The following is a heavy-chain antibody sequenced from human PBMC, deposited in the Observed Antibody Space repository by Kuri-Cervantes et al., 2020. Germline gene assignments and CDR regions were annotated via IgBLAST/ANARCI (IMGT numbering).Heavy chain of an antibody. CDR1: GGSISSSNW. Sequence: SETLSLTCTVSGGSISSSNWWSWVRQPPGKGLEWIGEIYHSGSTNYNPSLKSRVTISVDKSKNQFSLKLSSVTAADTAVCYCAREGLEYGGSDYWGQGTLVTVSS. CDR2: IYHSGST. J-gene: IGHJ4*02. CDR3: AREGLEYGGSDY. D-gene: IGHD4-23*01. V-gene: IGHV4-4*02.